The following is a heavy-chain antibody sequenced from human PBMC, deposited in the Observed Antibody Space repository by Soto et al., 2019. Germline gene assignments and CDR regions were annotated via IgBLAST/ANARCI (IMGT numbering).Heavy chain of an antibody. CDR3: ARGRYGAY. J-gene: IGHJ4*02. CDR2: ISAHNGNT. CDR1: GYTFTSYG. V-gene: IGHV1-18*01. D-gene: IGHD3-10*01. Sequence: QVDLVKSGAEVKKPGASVKVSCKGSGYTFTSYGITWVRQAPGQGLEWMGWISAHNGNTDYARKLQGRVTVTRDTSTSTAHMALRSLRSDDTAVYYWARGRYGAYWGQGARVTVSS.